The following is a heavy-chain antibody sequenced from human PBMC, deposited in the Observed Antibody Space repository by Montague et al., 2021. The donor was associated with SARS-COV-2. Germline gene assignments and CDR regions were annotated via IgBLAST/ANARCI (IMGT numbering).Heavy chain of an antibody. CDR1: GGSISSSSYY. V-gene: IGHV4-39*01. D-gene: IGHD3-10*01. J-gene: IGHJ5*02. CDR3: ARPLNFYYYGSGSYSSWFDP. CDR2: IYYSGST. Sequence: SETLSLTCTVYGGSISSSSYYWGWIRQPPGKGLEWIGSIYYSGSTYYNPSLKSRVTISVDTSKNQFSLKLSSVTAADTAVYYCARPLNFYYYGSGSYSSWFDPWGQGTLVTVSS.